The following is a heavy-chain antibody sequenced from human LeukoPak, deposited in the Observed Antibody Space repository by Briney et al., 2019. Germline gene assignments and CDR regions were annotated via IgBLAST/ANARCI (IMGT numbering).Heavy chain of an antibody. J-gene: IGHJ6*03. CDR3: TKRRGYSFGFDYYYMDV. CDR2: IYSSGST. Sequence: SETLSLTCTVSGDSISNGRYYWDWVRQPPGKGLEWLGSIYSSGSTYYNPSLKSRLTVSFDTTKNQFSLSLTSVTAADTAVYYCTKRRGYSFGFDYYYMDVWGKGTTVTISS. D-gene: IGHD5-18*01. V-gene: IGHV4-39*01. CDR1: GDSISNGRYY.